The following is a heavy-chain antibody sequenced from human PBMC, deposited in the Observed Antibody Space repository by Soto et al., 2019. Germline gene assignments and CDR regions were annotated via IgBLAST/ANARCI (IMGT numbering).Heavy chain of an antibody. V-gene: IGHV3-23*01. CDR1: GFTFDSYA. CDR2: ISGSADGT. D-gene: IGHD3-3*01. Sequence: EVKLLESGGGLAQPGGSLRLSCVGSGFTFDSYAISWVRQAPGERLQWIAAISGSADGTDYAHSVRGRFTISRDNANKSVRLLMDCRRVEDTTVYFCANDPVGGYSFLSGYYSAGLDVWGQGTLGTVS. CDR3: ANDPVGGYSFLSGYYSAGLDV. J-gene: IGHJ3*01.